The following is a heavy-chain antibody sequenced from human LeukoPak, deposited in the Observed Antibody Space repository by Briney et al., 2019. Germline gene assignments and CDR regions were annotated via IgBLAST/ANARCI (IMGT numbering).Heavy chain of an antibody. CDR1: GLTVSSNY. D-gene: IGHD3-10*01. V-gene: IGHV3-53*01. CDR3: TRGLVRGAPLGY. J-gene: IGHJ4*02. Sequence: GGSLRLSCAVSGLTVSSNYMSWVRQAPGKGLEWDSVIYSGGSKYYADSVRGRFTISRANSKNPPYFQMNSWSAKDPAVYYCTRGLVRGAPLGYWGQGTLVTVSS. CDR2: IYSGGSK.